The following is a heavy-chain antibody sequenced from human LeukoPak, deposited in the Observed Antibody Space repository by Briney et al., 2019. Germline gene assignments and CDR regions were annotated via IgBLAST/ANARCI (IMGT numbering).Heavy chain of an antibody. Sequence: GGSLRLSCSGAGFTFRSHWMSWVRQAPGKGLEWVANIKEDGSEKYYVDSVKGRFTISRDNAKNSLYLQMNSLRAEDTAVYYCARATPFDYWGQGTLVTVSS. J-gene: IGHJ4*02. CDR3: ARATPFDY. CDR2: IKEDGSEK. CDR1: GFTFRSHW. V-gene: IGHV3-7*01.